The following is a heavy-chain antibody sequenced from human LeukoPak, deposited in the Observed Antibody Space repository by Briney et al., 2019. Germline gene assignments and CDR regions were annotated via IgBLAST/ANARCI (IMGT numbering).Heavy chain of an antibody. J-gene: IGHJ4*02. CDR1: GGTFSSYA. V-gene: IGHV1-69*01. CDR2: IIPIFGTA. D-gene: IGHD2-2*01. Sequence: SVKVFCKASGGTFSSYAISWVRQAPGQGLEWMGGIIPIFGTANYAQKFQGRVTITADESTSTAYMELSSLRSEDTAVYYCAREEIRCSSTSCYCWGQGTLVTVSS. CDR3: AREEIRCSSTSCYC.